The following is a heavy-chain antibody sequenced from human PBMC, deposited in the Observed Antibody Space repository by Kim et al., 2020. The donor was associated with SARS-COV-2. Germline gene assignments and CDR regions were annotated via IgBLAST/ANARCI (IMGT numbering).Heavy chain of an antibody. CDR1: GYTLTELS. CDR2: FDPEDGET. Sequence: ASVKVSCKVSGYTLTELSMHWVRQAPGKGLELMGGFDPEDGETIYAQKFQGRVTMTEDTSTDTAYMELSSLRSEDTAVYYCATAPVVVGATLSDYYYYGMDVWGQGTTVTVSS. CDR3: ATAPVVVGATLSDYYYYGMDV. D-gene: IGHD1-26*01. J-gene: IGHJ6*02. V-gene: IGHV1-24*01.